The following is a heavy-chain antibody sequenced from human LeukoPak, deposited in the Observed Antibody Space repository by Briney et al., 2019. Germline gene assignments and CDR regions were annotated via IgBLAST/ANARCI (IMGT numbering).Heavy chain of an antibody. CDR3: ARDQEAFDY. Sequence: ASVKVSCKASGYSFTSNYIHWVRQAPGQGLEWMGMIYPRDGNTSYAQKFQGRVTVTRDTSASTVHMELSGLRSEDTAVYYCARDQEAFDYWGQGTLVTVSS. CDR1: GYSFTSNY. J-gene: IGHJ4*02. CDR2: IYPRDGNT. V-gene: IGHV1-46*01.